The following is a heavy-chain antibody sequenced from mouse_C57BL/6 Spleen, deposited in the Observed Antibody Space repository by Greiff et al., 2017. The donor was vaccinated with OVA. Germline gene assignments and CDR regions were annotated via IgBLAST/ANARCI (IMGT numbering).Heavy chain of an antibody. Sequence: QVQLQQPGAELVKPGASVKLSCKASGYTFTSYWMHWVKQRPGQGLEWIGMIHPNSGSTNYNEKFKSKATLTVDKSSSTAYMQLSSLTSEDAAVYYCELLRSWFAYWGQGTLVTVSA. D-gene: IGHD1-1*01. CDR3: ELLRSWFAY. CDR1: GYTFTSYW. CDR2: IHPNSGST. J-gene: IGHJ3*01. V-gene: IGHV1-64*01.